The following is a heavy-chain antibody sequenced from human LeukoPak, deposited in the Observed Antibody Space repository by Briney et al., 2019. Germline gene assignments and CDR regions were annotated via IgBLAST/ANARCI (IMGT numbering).Heavy chain of an antibody. CDR1: GYSFTSYD. J-gene: IGHJ6*03. Sequence: ASVKVSCKASGYSFTSYDINWVRQATAQGLEGVGWVNPNSGNTGYAHKFQGRVTMTRNTSISTAYMELSSLRSEDTAVYYCARRRRYCSSTSCYYYDCMYVWGKGTTVTVSS. D-gene: IGHD2-2*01. V-gene: IGHV1-8*01. CDR3: ARRRRYCSSTSCYYYDCMYV. CDR2: VNPNSGNT.